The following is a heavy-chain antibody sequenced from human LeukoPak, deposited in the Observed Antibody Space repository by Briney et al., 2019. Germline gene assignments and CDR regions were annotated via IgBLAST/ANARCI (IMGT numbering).Heavy chain of an antibody. CDR1: GGSLSSSRYY. CDR2: IYYSGRT. D-gene: IGHD2-2*01. J-gene: IGHJ5*02. CDR3: ARIYCSSTSCNGEGFDP. Sequence: SETLSLTCTVSGGSLSSSRYYWGWIRHPPGKGLECIGCIYYSGRTYYNPSLKRRVTISVDTYKNQFSLKLSSVTAGDTAVYYCARIYCSSTSCNGEGFDPWGQGTLVTVSS. V-gene: IGHV4-39*01.